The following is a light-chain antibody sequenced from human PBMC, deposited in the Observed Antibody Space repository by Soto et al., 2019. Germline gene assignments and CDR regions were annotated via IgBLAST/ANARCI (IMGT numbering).Light chain of an antibody. CDR1: QSISSY. CDR2: AAS. Sequence: DIQMTQSPSSLSASVGDRVTITCRASQSISSYLNWYQQKPGRAPDLLIYAASSLQSGVPSRFSGSGSGTDFTLTISSLQPEDVATYYCQKYNIAPWTFGQGTKVDIK. V-gene: IGKV1-39*01. J-gene: IGKJ1*01. CDR3: QKYNIAPWT.